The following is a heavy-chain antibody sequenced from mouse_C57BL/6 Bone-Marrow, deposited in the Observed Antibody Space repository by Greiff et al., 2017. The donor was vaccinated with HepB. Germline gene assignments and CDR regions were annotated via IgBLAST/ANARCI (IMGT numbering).Heavy chain of an antibody. V-gene: IGHV1-26*01. Sequence: VQLQQSGPELVKPGASVKISCKASGYTFTDYYMNWVKQSHGKSLEWIGDINPNNGGTSYNQKFKGKATLTVDKSSSTAYMERRSLTSEDSAVYYCAGGGDYGNSAWFADWGQGTLVTVSA. D-gene: IGHD2-1*01. CDR3: AGGGDYGNSAWFAD. J-gene: IGHJ3*01. CDR1: GYTFTDYY. CDR2: INPNNGGT.